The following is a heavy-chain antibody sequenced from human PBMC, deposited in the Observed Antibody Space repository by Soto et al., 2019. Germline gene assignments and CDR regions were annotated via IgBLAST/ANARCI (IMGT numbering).Heavy chain of an antibody. Sequence: ASLKVSCKASGYTFTSYGISWVRQAPGQGLEWMGWISAYNGNTNYAQKLQGRVTMTTDTSTSTAYMELRSLRSDDTAVYYCARAYYYDSSGYLRYWGQGTLVTVSS. V-gene: IGHV1-18*04. J-gene: IGHJ4*02. CDR2: ISAYNGNT. CDR3: ARAYYYDSSGYLRY. CDR1: GYTFTSYG. D-gene: IGHD3-22*01.